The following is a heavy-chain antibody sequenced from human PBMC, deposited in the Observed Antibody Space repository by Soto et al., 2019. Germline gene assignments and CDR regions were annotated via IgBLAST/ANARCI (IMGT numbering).Heavy chain of an antibody. Sequence: GGSLRLSCAASGFTFSSYSMNWVRQAPGKGLEWVSSISSSSSYIYYADSVKGRFTISRDNAKNSLYLQMNSLRAEDTAVYYCARGTYYDFWSGYYRGYYYYYMDVWGNGTTVTVSS. CDR3: ARGTYYDFWSGYYRGYYYYYMDV. V-gene: IGHV3-21*01. D-gene: IGHD3-3*01. J-gene: IGHJ6*03. CDR2: ISSSSSYI. CDR1: GFTFSSYS.